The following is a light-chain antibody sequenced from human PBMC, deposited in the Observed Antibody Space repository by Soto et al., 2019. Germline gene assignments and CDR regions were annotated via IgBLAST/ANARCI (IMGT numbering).Light chain of an antibody. CDR3: SLYTTSIFYV. CDR1: SSDVGGYNY. J-gene: IGLJ1*01. Sequence: QSALTQPASVSGSPGQSITISCTGTSSDVGGYNYVSWYQQHPGKAPKLMIYDVSNRPSGVSNRFSGSKSGNTASLTISGLQAEDEADYYCSLYTTSIFYVVAPGTK. CDR2: DVS. V-gene: IGLV2-14*01.